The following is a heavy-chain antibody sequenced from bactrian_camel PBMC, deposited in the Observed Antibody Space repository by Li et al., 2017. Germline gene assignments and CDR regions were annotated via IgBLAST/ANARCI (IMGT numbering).Heavy chain of an antibody. D-gene: IGHD7*01. V-gene: IGHV3S1*01. CDR1: AYTYDWRS. Sequence: HVQLVESGGGLVQPGGSLRLSCVGDAYTYDWRSMAWFRQAPGKEREGVAVIYRAGGNTVYAPSVKGRFTISRDNAKNTLYLQMNSLKTEDTAVYYCATDHGTVGGWSRGYNYWGQGTQVTVS. J-gene: IGHJ4*01. CDR3: ATDHGTVGGWSRGYNY. CDR2: IYRAGGNT.